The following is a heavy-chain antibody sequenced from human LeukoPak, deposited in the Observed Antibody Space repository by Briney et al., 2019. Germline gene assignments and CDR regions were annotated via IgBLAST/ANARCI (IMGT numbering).Heavy chain of an antibody. CDR2: INPNSGGT. V-gene: IGHV1-2*02. CDR1: GYTFTGYY. J-gene: IGHJ4*02. D-gene: IGHD3-3*01. Sequence: GASVKVSCKASGYTFTGYYMHWVRQAPGQGLEWMGWINPNSGGTNYAQKFQGRVTMTRDTSISTAYMELSRLRSDDTAVYYCARVLTIFGVVISFDYWGQGTLVTVSS. CDR3: ARVLTIFGVVISFDY.